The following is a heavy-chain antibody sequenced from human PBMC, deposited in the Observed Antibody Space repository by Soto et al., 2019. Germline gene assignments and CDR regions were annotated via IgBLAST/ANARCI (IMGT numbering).Heavy chain of an antibody. V-gene: IGHV3-23*01. CDR1: GFTFSSYA. J-gene: IGHJ5*02. Sequence: GGSLRLSCAASGFTFSSYAMSWVRQTPGKGLEWVSGISGGGGNTYYADSVTGRFTISRDNSRNTLYLQMNSLRAADTAIYYCAKDRGAGGRFSGIAVAGIPSWGQGTLVTVSS. CDR2: ISGGGGNT. D-gene: IGHD6-19*01. CDR3: AKDRGAGGRFSGIAVAGIPS.